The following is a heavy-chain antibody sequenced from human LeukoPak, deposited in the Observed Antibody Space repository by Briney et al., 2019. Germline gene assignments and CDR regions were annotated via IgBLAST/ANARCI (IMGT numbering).Heavy chain of an antibody. CDR2: IIPILGIA. Sequence: SVKVSCKASGGTFSSYAISWVRQAPGQGLEWMGRIIPILGIANYAQKFQGRVTITADKSTSTAYMELSSLRSEDTAVYYCAREERAQYGSGSSWGQGTLVTVSS. V-gene: IGHV1-69*04. D-gene: IGHD3-10*01. J-gene: IGHJ4*02. CDR1: GGTFSSYA. CDR3: AREERAQYGSGSS.